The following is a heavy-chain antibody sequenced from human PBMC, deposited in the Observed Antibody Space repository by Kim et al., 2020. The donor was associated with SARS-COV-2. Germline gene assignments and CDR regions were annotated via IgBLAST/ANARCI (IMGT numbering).Heavy chain of an antibody. D-gene: IGHD6-19*01. CDR3: AKGKASGWMDY. V-gene: IGHV3-9*01. CDR1: GFTFDDYA. J-gene: IGHJ4*02. CDR2: ISWNSGSI. Sequence: GGSLRLSCAASGFTFDDYAMHWVRQAPGKGLEWVSGISWNSGSIGYADSVKGRFTISRDNAKNSLYLQMNSLRAEDTALYYCAKGKASGWMDYWGQGTLVTVSS.